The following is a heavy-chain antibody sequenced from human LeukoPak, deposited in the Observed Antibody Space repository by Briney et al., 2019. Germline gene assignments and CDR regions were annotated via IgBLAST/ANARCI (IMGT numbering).Heavy chain of an antibody. D-gene: IGHD3-3*01. V-gene: IGHV3-23*01. CDR3: AKDLTRGITIFGVVTTASVFDY. J-gene: IGHJ4*02. Sequence: PGGSLRLSCAASGFTFSDYYMSWVRQAPGKGLEWVSAISGSGGSTYYADSVKGRFTISRDNSKNTLYLQMNSLRAEDTAVYYCAKDLTRGITIFGVVTTASVFDYWGQGTLVTVSS. CDR1: GFTFSDYY. CDR2: ISGSGGST.